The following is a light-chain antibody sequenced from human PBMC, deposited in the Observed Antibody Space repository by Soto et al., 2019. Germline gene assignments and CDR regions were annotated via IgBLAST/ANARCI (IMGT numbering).Light chain of an antibody. CDR3: QQYNSYSPLT. V-gene: IGKV1-5*01. CDR1: QSISSW. J-gene: IGKJ4*01. Sequence: DIKMTHSPSTVPDSVGERFNITCMASQSISSWLARYQQKPGKAPKLLIYDASSLESGVPSRFSGRGSGTEFTLTISSLQPGDFATYYCQQYNSYSPLTFGGGTKVDIK. CDR2: DAS.